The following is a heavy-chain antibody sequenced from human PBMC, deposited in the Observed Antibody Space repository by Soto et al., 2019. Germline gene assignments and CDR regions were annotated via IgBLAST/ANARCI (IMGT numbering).Heavy chain of an antibody. J-gene: IGHJ4*02. V-gene: IGHV3-7*01. D-gene: IGHD3-3*01. CDR2: IKGDGSEK. CDR3: VRGTMAPGLDH. CDR1: GFTFSSYG. Sequence: GGSLRLSCAASGFTFSSYGMHWVRQTPGKGLEWVANIKGDGSEKYYVDSLKGRFTISRDNAKNSLYLHMNSLRAEDTAVYYCVRGTMAPGLDHWGQGTLVTVSS.